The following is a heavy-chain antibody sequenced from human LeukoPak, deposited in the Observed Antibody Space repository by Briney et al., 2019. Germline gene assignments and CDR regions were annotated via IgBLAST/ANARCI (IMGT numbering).Heavy chain of an antibody. CDR3: AKDAIGQYRPYYFDC. V-gene: IGHV3-23*01. J-gene: IGHJ4*02. CDR1: GFTFSSFA. Sequence: PGGSLRLSCAASGFTFSSFAMSWVRQAPGKGLEWVSSISGSGESTYYADYVKGRFTVSRDNSKNTVNLQLKSLRAEDTAAYYCAKDAIGQYRPYYFDCWGQGTLVTVSS. D-gene: IGHD3-16*02. CDR2: ISGSGEST.